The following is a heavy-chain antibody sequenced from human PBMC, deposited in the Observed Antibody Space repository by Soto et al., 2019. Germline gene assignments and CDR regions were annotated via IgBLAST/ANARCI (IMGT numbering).Heavy chain of an antibody. Sequence: SETLSLTCAVYGGSFSGYYWSWIRQPPGKGLEWIGEINHSGSTNYNPSLKSRVTISVDTSKNQFSLKLSSVTAADTAVYYCARKVTFGGVIVKRNWFDPWGQGTLVTVSS. V-gene: IGHV4-34*01. J-gene: IGHJ5*02. CDR3: ARKVTFGGVIVKRNWFDP. CDR2: INHSGST. D-gene: IGHD3-16*02. CDR1: GGSFSGYY.